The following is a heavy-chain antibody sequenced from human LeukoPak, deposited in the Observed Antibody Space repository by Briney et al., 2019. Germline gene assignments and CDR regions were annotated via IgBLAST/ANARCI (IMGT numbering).Heavy chain of an antibody. D-gene: IGHD1-26*01. J-gene: IGHJ5*02. CDR3: ARGLAGATTNWFDP. CDR1: GGSISSSNW. V-gene: IGHV4-4*02. CDR2: IYHSGST. Sequence: SGTLSLTCAVSGGSISSSNWWSWVRQPPGKGLEWIGEIYHSGSTNYNPSLKSRVTISVDKSKNQFSLKLSSVTAADTAVYYCARGLAGATTNWFDPWGQGTLVTVSS.